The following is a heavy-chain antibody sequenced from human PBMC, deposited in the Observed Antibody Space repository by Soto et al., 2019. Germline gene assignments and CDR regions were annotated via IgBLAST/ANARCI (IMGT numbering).Heavy chain of an antibody. V-gene: IGHV3-43*01. CDR2: ISWDGGST. CDR1: GFTFDDYT. CDR3: AKGALGTIFGVVTPPYYYYGMDV. D-gene: IGHD3-3*01. Sequence: PGGSLRLSCAASGFTFDDYTMHWVRQAPGKGLEWVSLISWDGGSTYYADSVKGRFTISRDNSKNSLYLQMNSLRTEDTALYYCAKGALGTIFGVVTPPYYYYGMDVWGQGTTVTVSS. J-gene: IGHJ6*02.